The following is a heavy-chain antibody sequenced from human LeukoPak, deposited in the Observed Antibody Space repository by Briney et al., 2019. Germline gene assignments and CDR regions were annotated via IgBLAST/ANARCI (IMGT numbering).Heavy chain of an antibody. V-gene: IGHV3-23*01. CDR1: GFTFSSYA. D-gene: IGHD3-9*01. CDR2: ISGSGGST. J-gene: IGHJ4*02. CDR3: ARAPDILTGYPSSPDY. Sequence: GGSLRLSCAASGFTFSSYAMSWVRQAPGKGLEWVSAISGSGGSTYYADSVKGRFTISRDNSKNTLYLQMNSLRAEDTAVYHCARAPDILTGYPSSPDYWGQGTLVTVSS.